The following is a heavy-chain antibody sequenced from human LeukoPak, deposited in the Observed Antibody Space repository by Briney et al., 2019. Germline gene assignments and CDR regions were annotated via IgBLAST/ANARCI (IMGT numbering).Heavy chain of an antibody. D-gene: IGHD5-24*01. Sequence: PGGSLRLSCAASGFTFSTYWMHWGRQAPGKGLEWVAVISYDGSNKYHADSVKGRFTISRDNSKNTLYLEMSSLRPEDTAVYYYARDRRWLQYSDYWGKGTLVTV. V-gene: IGHV3-30*03. J-gene: IGHJ4*02. CDR3: ARDRRWLQYSDY. CDR2: ISYDGSNK. CDR1: GFTFSTYW.